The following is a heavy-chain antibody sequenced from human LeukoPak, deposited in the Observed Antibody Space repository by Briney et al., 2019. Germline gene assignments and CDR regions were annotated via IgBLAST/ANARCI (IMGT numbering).Heavy chain of an antibody. D-gene: IGHD3-22*01. V-gene: IGHV3-23*01. J-gene: IGHJ4*02. CDR2: ISGSGDNT. Sequence: GGSLRLSCAASGFSFSNFAMSWVRQAPGKGLEWVSTISGSGDNTYSADSVKGRLTISRDNSKNTLSLQMNSLRAEDTAVYYCAKKVNYYDSSGYYPFDYWGQGTLVTVSS. CDR3: AKKVNYYDSSGYYPFDY. CDR1: GFSFSNFA.